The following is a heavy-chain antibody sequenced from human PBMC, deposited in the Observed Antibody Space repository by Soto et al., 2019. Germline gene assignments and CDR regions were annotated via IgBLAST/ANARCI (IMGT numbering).Heavy chain of an antibody. Sequence: PGGSLRLSCAASGFTFSSYSMNWVRQAPGKGLEWVSSISSSSSYIYYADSVKGRFTISRDNSKNTLYLQMNSLRAEDTAVYYCAGGPIGSYYGMDVWGQGTTVTVSS. CDR3: AGGPIGSYYGMDV. CDR2: ISSSSSYI. J-gene: IGHJ6*02. CDR1: GFTFSSYS. V-gene: IGHV3-21*01. D-gene: IGHD3-16*02.